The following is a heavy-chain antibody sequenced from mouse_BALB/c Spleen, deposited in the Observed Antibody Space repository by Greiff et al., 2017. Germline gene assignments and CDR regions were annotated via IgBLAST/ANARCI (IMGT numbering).Heavy chain of an antibody. CDR3: ARSGLRRGAWFAY. CDR1: GYSITSDYA. D-gene: IGHD2-4*01. CDR2: ISYSGST. V-gene: IGHV3-2*02. Sequence: EVKLMESGPGLVKPSQSLSLTCTVTGYSITSDYAWNWIRQFPGNKLEWMGYISYSGSTSYNPSLKSRISITRDTSKNQFFLQLNSVTTEDTATYYCARSGLRRGAWFAYWGQGTLVTVSA. J-gene: IGHJ3*01.